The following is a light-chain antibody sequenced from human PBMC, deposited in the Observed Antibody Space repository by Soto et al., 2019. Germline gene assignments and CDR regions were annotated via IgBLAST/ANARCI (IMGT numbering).Light chain of an antibody. J-gene: IGKJ5*01. CDR1: ESVSSSY. V-gene: IGKV3-20*01. CDR3: QQYGSSPLIR. CDR2: GAS. Sequence: IMLSHSAGAVSLKTGERATLSCRASESVSSSYLAWYQHKPGQAPRLLIFGASKRATGIPDRFSGSGSGRDFTLTISGLEPEDFAVYYCQQYGSSPLIRFGQGTRLEIK.